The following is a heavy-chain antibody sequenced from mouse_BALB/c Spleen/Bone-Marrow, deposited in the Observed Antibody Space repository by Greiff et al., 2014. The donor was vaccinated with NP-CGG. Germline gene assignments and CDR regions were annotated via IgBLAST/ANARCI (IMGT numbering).Heavy chain of an antibody. V-gene: IGHV1-5*01. Sequence: EVKLQQSGTVLARPGASVKMSCKASGYTFTIYWRHWVKQRPGQGLEWIGAIYPGNSDTSYNQKFKGKAKLTAVTSTSTAYMELSSLTNEDSAVYYCTRSMGFYYAMDYWGQGTSVTVSS. CDR1: GYTFTIYW. D-gene: IGHD2-3*01. J-gene: IGHJ4*01. CDR2: IYPGNSDT. CDR3: TRSMGFYYAMDY.